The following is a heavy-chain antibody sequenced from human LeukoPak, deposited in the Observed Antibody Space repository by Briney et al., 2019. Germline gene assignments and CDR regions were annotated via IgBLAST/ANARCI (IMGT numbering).Heavy chain of an antibody. Sequence: GGSLTLSCVASAFIFSSYAMHWVRQAPGKGLEWVSSISSSSSYIYYADSMKGRFTISRDNANNSLYLQMNSLTAEDTAVYYCARDGGDRLHWGRGTLVTVSS. V-gene: IGHV3-21*01. J-gene: IGHJ4*02. D-gene: IGHD2-21*02. CDR1: AFIFSSYA. CDR2: ISSSSSYI. CDR3: ARDGGDRLH.